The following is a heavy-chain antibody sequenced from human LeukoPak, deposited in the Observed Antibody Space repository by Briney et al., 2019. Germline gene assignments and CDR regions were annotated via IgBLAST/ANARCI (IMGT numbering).Heavy chain of an antibody. CDR3: AKRAPGGCSSTSCYFLD. J-gene: IGHJ4*02. V-gene: IGHV3-23*01. CDR1: GFTFSSYA. D-gene: IGHD2-2*01. CDR2: ISGSGGST. Sequence: PGGSLRLSCAASGFTFSSYAMSWVRQAPGKGLEWVSAISGSGGSTYYADSVKGRFTISRDNSKNTLYLQMNSLRAEDTAVYYCAKRAPGGCSSTSCYFLDWGQGTLVTVSS.